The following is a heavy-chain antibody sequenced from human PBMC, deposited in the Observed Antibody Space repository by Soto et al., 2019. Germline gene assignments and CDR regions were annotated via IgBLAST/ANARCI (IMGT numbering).Heavy chain of an antibody. Sequence: QVQLQESGPGLVKPSETLPLTCAVSGDSISRVNWWTWVRQPPGKGLEWIGEISHTGSTNYNPSLKSRVTISVDTSKNQFSLNLRSVTAADTAVYYCARIDCTDGVCEWNLFDPWGQGTLVTVSS. D-gene: IGHD2-8*01. CDR1: GDSISRVNW. CDR2: ISHTGST. V-gene: IGHV4-4*02. J-gene: IGHJ5*02. CDR3: ARIDCTDGVCEWNLFDP.